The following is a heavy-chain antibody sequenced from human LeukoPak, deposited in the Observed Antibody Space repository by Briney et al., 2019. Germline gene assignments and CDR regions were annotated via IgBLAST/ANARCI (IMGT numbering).Heavy chain of an antibody. Sequence: EASVKVSCKASGGTFSSYAISWVRQAPGQGLEWMGGIIPILGTANYAQKFQGRVTITADESTSTAYMELSSLRSEDTAVYYCARSGKGGGNWFDPWGQGTLVTVSS. CDR2: IIPILGTA. J-gene: IGHJ5*02. D-gene: IGHD4-23*01. CDR3: ARSGKGGGNWFDP. V-gene: IGHV1-69*13. CDR1: GGTFSSYA.